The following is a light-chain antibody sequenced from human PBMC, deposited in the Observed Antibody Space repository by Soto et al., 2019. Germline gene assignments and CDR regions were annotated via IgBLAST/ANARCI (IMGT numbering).Light chain of an antibody. CDR3: SSYTSSINLLYV. J-gene: IGLJ1*01. CDR1: SSDVGGYNF. Sequence: QSALTQPASVSGSPGQSITISCTGTSSDVGGYNFVSWYQQHPGKAPKLMIYNVSNRPSGVSNRFSGSKSGNTASLTISGLQAEDEADYYCSSYTSSINLLYVFGPGTKVTVL. CDR2: NVS. V-gene: IGLV2-14*03.